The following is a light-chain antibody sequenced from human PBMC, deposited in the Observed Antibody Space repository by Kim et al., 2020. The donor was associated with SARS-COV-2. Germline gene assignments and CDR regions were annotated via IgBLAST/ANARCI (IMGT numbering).Light chain of an antibody. CDR1: EWGDKR. Sequence: ASQGRPAGITCRGDEWGDKRACWYQQKPGQSPVLVIYQDDRRPSGIPERFSASNSGSTATLTISGTQTMDDADYYCQAWDNGTAVFGTGTKVTVL. J-gene: IGLJ1*01. CDR2: QDD. CDR3: QAWDNGTAV. V-gene: IGLV3-1*01.